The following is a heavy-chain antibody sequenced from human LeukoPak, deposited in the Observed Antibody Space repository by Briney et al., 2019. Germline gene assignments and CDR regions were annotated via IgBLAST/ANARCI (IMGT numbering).Heavy chain of an antibody. D-gene: IGHD4-17*01. CDR1: GYTFTDYY. CDR2: INPNSGGT. CDR3: ARADYGDPYYFDY. V-gene: IGHV1-2*02. Sequence: ASVKVSCKASGYTFTDYYIHWVRQAPGHGLEWMGWINPNSGGTNYAQKFQGRVTMTRDTSISTVYMELSWLRSDDTAVYYCARADYGDPYYFDYWGQGTLVTVSS. J-gene: IGHJ4*02.